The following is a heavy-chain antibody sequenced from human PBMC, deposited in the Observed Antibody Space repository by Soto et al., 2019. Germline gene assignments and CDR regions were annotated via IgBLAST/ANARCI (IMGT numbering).Heavy chain of an antibody. J-gene: IGHJ4*02. Sequence: QVQLVQSGAEVKKPGSSVKVSCKASGGTFSSYAISWVRQAPGQGLEWMGGIIPIFGTANYAQKFQGRVTITADESTSTAYMELSSLRSEDTAVYYCAVDRKYYYDSSGYYFDYWGQGTLVTVSS. V-gene: IGHV1-69*01. D-gene: IGHD3-22*01. CDR2: IIPIFGTA. CDR3: AVDRKYYYDSSGYYFDY. CDR1: GGTFSSYA.